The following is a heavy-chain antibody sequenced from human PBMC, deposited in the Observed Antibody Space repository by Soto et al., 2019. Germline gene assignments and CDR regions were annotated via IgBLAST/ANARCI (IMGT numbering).Heavy chain of an antibody. D-gene: IGHD2-2*01. J-gene: IGHJ4*02. CDR1: GFTFSSYS. Sequence: PGGSLRLSCAASGFTFSSYSLNWVRQAPGKGLEWVSYISSSGSTIYYADSVKGRFTISRDNAKNSLYLQMNSLRAEDTAVYYCARVVVVPAAGIDYWGQGTLVTVSS. CDR2: ISSSGSTI. CDR3: ARVVVVPAAGIDY. V-gene: IGHV3-48*01.